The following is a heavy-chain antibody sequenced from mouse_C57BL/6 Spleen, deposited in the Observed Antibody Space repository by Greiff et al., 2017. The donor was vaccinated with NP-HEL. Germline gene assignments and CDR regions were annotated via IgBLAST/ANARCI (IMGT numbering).Heavy chain of an antibody. CDR2: INPNNGGT. V-gene: IGHV1-26*01. CDR1: GYTFTDYY. D-gene: IGHD4-1*01. CDR3: ARSEDWDGYFDV. J-gene: IGHJ1*03. Sequence: EVQLQQSGPELVKPGASVKISCKASGYTFTDYYMNWVKQSHGKSLEWIGDINPNNGGTSYNQKFKGKATLTVDKSSSTAYMELRSLTSEDSAVYYCARSEDWDGYFDVWGTGTTVTVSS.